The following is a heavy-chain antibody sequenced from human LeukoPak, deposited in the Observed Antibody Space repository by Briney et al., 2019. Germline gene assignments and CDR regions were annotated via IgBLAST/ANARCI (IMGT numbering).Heavy chain of an antibody. D-gene: IGHD2-2*02. Sequence: GGSLRLSCAASGFTFSTYWMNWVRQAPGKGLEWVANIKQDGSEKFYVDSVKGRFTISRDNAKNSLYVQMNSLRAEDTAVYYCARVGCSSTSCYRGEWFDPWGQGTLVTVSS. CDR3: ARVGCSSTSCYRGEWFDP. CDR2: IKQDGSEK. J-gene: IGHJ5*02. CDR1: GFTFSTYW. V-gene: IGHV3-7*01.